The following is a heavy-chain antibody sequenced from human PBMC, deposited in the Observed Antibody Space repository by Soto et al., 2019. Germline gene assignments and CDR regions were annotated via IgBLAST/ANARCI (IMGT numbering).Heavy chain of an antibody. V-gene: IGHV4-59*01. Sequence: SETLSLTCTVSGGSISSYYWSWIRQPPGKGLEWIGYIYYSGSTNYDPSLKSRVTISVDTSKNQFSLKLSSVTAADTAVYYCARRAAAGTHHFDYWGQGTLVTVSS. CDR3: ARRAAAGTHHFDY. CDR1: GGSISSYY. J-gene: IGHJ4*02. CDR2: IYYSGST. D-gene: IGHD6-13*01.